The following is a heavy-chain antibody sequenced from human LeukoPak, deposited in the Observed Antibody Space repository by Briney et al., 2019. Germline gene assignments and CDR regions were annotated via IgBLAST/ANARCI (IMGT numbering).Heavy chain of an antibody. CDR3: ARDKWDSSSWSYYYYGMDV. J-gene: IGHJ6*02. CDR2: IDRDGSRT. Sequence: GGSLRLSCAVSGFTFSSYWMHWVRQAPGKGLVWASRIDRDGSRTNYADSVKGRFTISRDNAKNSLYLQMNSLRAEDTAVYYCARDKWDSSSWSYYYYGMDVWGQGTTVTVSS. D-gene: IGHD6-13*01. CDR1: GFTFSSYW. V-gene: IGHV3-74*01.